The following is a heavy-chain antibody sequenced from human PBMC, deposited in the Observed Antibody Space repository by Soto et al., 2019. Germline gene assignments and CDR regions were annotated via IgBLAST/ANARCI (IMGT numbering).Heavy chain of an antibody. Sequence: NPSETLSLTCTVSGGSISSSSYYWGWIRQPPGKGLEWIGSIYYSGSTYYNPSLKSRVTISVDTSKNQFSLKLSSVTAADTAVYYCARHGEAAAGQRDFNWFEPSGPATLVTGSS. CDR1: GGSISSSSYY. CDR3: ARHGEAAAGQRDFNWFEP. CDR2: IYYSGST. J-gene: IGHJ5*02. D-gene: IGHD6-13*01. V-gene: IGHV4-39*01.